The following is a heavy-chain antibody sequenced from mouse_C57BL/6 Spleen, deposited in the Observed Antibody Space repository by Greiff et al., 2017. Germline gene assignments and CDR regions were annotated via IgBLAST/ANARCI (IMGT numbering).Heavy chain of an antibody. Sequence: EVQLQQSGGGLVKPGGSLKLSCAASGFTFTSYAMSWVRQTPEKRLEWVATISDGGSYTYYPANVTGRYTISRDNAKNNLYLQMSHLKSEDTAMYYCARGYDVEAWFAYWGQGTLVTVSA. V-gene: IGHV5-4*01. D-gene: IGHD2-12*01. J-gene: IGHJ3*01. CDR3: ARGYDVEAWFAY. CDR1: GFTFTSYA. CDR2: ISDGGSYT.